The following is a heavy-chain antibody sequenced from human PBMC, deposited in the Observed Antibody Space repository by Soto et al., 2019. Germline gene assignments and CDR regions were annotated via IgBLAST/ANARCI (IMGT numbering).Heavy chain of an antibody. D-gene: IGHD7-27*01. CDR3: ARVRELTGDVSGAFDI. Sequence: SETLSLTCAVYGGSFSGYYWSWIRQPPGKGLEWIGKINHSGSTNYNPSLKSRVTISVDTSKNQFSLKLSSVTAADTAVYYCARVRELTGDVSGAFDIWGQGTMVTVSS. CDR2: INHSGST. CDR1: GGSFSGYY. J-gene: IGHJ3*02. V-gene: IGHV4-34*01.